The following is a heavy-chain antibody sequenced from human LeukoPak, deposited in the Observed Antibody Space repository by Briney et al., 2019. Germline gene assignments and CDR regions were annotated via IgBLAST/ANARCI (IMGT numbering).Heavy chain of an antibody. D-gene: IGHD6-19*01. CDR3: ARGQGSSGWELSYYFDY. J-gene: IGHJ4*02. V-gene: IGHV3-66*01. CDR1: GFIVSSKY. Sequence: GGSLRLSCAASGFIVSSKYMNWVHQAPGKGLEWVSVIYSGGNTCYADSVKGRFTVSRDNSKNSLFLEMHSLRAEDTAVYYCARGQGSSGWELSYYFDYWGQGTLVTVSS. CDR2: IYSGGNT.